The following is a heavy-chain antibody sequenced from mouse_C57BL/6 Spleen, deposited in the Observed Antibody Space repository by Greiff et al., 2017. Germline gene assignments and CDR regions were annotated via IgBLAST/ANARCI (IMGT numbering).Heavy chain of an antibody. J-gene: IGHJ4*01. CDR2: ISSGSSTV. CDR3: AIPLYYDYEAMDY. V-gene: IGHV5-17*01. Sequence: EVMLVESGGGLVKPGGSLTLSCAASGFTFSDYGMHWVRQAPEKGLEWVAYISSGSSTVYYADTVKGRFTISRDNAKNTLFLQMTSLRSEDTAMYYCAIPLYYDYEAMDYWGQGTSVTVSS. D-gene: IGHD2-1*01. CDR1: GFTFSDYG.